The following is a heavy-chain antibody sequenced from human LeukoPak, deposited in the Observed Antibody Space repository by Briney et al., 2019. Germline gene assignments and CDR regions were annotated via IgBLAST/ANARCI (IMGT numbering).Heavy chain of an antibody. J-gene: IGHJ4*02. D-gene: IGHD2-15*01. V-gene: IGHV3-23*01. Sequence: GGSLRLSCVDSGFTFSSFAMSWVRQVPGKGLEWVSAISGSDPGTYYAESVKGRFTISRDNSKNTLYLQMNSLRAEDTAVYYCAKGTLGSCSGTICYYFDYWGQGTQVTVSS. CDR2: ISGSDPGT. CDR1: GFTFSSFA. CDR3: AKGTLGSCSGTICYYFDY.